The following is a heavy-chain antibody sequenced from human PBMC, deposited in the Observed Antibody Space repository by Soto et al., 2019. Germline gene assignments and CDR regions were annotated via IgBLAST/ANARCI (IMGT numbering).Heavy chain of an antibody. Sequence: QVQLVQSGAEVKKPGASVKVSCKASGYTFTSYAMHWVRQAPGQRLEWMGWINAGNGNTKYSQKFQGRVTITRDTSASTAYMELSSLRSEDTAVYYCTRVHYGSGSYSSFYYWGQGTLVTVSS. CDR2: INAGNGNT. CDR1: GYTFTSYA. D-gene: IGHD3-10*01. V-gene: IGHV1-3*01. J-gene: IGHJ4*02. CDR3: TRVHYGSGSYSSFYY.